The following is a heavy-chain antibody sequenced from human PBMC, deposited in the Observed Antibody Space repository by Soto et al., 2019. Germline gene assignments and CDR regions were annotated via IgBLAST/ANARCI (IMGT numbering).Heavy chain of an antibody. V-gene: IGHV2-5*01. CDR2: IYWNDDK. D-gene: IGHD6-19*01. CDR3: ARTTGYSSGGGMDV. J-gene: IGHJ6*02. Sequence: SGPTLVNPTQTLTLTCTFSGFSLSTSGVGVGWIRQPPGKALEWLALIYWNDDKRYSPSLKSRLTITKDTSKNQVVLTVTNMDPVDTATYYCARTTGYSSGGGMDVWGQGTTVTVSS. CDR1: GFSLSTSGVG.